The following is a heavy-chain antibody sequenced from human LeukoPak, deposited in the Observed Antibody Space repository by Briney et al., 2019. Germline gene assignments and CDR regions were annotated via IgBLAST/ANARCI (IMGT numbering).Heavy chain of an antibody. J-gene: IGHJ4*02. D-gene: IGHD3-22*01. V-gene: IGHV4-34*01. Sequence: SETLSLTCEVYGGSFSGSSWGWIRQPPGKGLEWIGEVNHSGNTNCNPSPESRVTISVDTSKNQFSLNLTSVTAADTAVYYCARGVSDSSGYYYSAPKYWGQGTLVTVSS. CDR3: ARGVSDSSGYYYSAPKY. CDR1: GGSFSGSS. CDR2: VNHSGNT.